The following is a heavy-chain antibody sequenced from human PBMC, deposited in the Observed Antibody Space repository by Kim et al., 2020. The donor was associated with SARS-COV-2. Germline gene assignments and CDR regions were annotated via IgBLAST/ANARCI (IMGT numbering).Heavy chain of an antibody. D-gene: IGHD6-13*01. CDR3: AKGMWAAAGSSYFDY. Sequence: GGSLRLSCAASGFTFDDYAMHWVRQAPGKGLEWVSGISWNSGSIGYADSVKGRFTISRDNAKNSLYLQMNSLRAEDTALYYCAKGMWAAAGSSYFDYWGQGTLVTVSS. V-gene: IGHV3-9*01. J-gene: IGHJ4*02. CDR2: ISWNSGSI. CDR1: GFTFDDYA.